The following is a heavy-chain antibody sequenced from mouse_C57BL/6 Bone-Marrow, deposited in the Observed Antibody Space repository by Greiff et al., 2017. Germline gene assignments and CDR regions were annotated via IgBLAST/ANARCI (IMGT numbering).Heavy chain of an antibody. CDR1: GYTFTSYG. CDR2: IDPRSGNT. J-gene: IGHJ2*01. V-gene: IGHV1-81*01. CDR3: AGGGSGSHFDY. Sequence: VQLQESGAELARPGASVKLSCKASGYTFTSYGISWVKQRTGQGLEWIGEIDPRSGNTNYNEKFKGKATLTADKSSSTAYMELRSLTSEDAAVYSCAGGGSGSHFDYWGQGTTLTVSS. D-gene: IGHD1-1*01.